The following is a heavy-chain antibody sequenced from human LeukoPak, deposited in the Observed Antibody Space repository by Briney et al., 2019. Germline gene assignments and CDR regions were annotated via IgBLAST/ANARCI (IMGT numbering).Heavy chain of an antibody. Sequence: PGGSLRLSCAASGFTFSNAWMSWVRQAPGKGLEWVSAITGTGASESYADSVRGRFTISRDDSRNTLDLQMNSLRAEDTAVYYCAKDQLSKDDYWGQGTLVTVSS. J-gene: IGHJ4*02. CDR1: GFTFSNAW. V-gene: IGHV3-23*01. CDR3: AKDQLSKDDY. D-gene: IGHD6-6*01. CDR2: ITGTGASE.